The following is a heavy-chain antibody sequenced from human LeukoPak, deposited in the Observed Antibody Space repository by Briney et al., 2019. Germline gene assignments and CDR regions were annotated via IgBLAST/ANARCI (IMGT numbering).Heavy chain of an antibody. CDR2: INSDGSST. J-gene: IGHJ4*02. CDR3: ARDWWGALDY. D-gene: IGHD1-26*01. CDR1: GFTFNNYW. V-gene: IGHV3-74*01. Sequence: GGSLRLSCAASGFTFNNYWMHWVRQAPGKGLVWVSRINSDGSSTTYADSVKGRFTISRDNAKNTLYLQANGLRAEDTAVYYCARDWWGALDYWGQGTLVTVSS.